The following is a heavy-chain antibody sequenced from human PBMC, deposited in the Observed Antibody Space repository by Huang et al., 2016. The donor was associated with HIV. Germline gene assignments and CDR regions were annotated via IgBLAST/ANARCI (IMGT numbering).Heavy chain of an antibody. J-gene: IGHJ5*02. D-gene: IGHD2-8*01. CDR2: ISNDGSSK. CDR3: AKPSYGLLYAPFDP. V-gene: IGHV3-30*18. CDR1: GFTFSNYG. Sequence: QVQLVESGGGVVQPGRSPRLSCAASGFTFSNYGMHWVRQPPGKVLEWVAFISNDGSSKSYADSVRGRFTISRDNSKKTLFLQMNSLRPEDTAVYYCAKPSYGLLYAPFDPWGRGTLVTVSS.